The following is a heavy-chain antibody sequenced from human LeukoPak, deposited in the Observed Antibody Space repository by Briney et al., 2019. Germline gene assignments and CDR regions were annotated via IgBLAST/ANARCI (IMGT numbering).Heavy chain of an antibody. CDR3: AKDRGSGMPTNFDY. V-gene: IGHV3-30*02. Sequence: GGSLRLSCAASGFTSSSYGMHWVRQAPGKGLEWVAFIRYDGNNKYYADSVKGRFTISRDTSKDTLSLQMNSLRVEDTAVYYCAKDRGSGMPTNFDYWGQGTLVTVSS. D-gene: IGHD5-24*01. CDR2: IRYDGNNK. J-gene: IGHJ4*02. CDR1: GFTSSSYG.